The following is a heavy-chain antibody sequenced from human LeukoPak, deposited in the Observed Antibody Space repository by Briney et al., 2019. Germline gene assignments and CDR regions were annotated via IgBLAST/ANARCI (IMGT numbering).Heavy chain of an antibody. J-gene: IGHJ5*02. CDR1: GYTFTGYY. CDR2: INPNSGGT. Sequence: GASVTVSCKASGYTFTGYYMHWVRQAPGQGLEWMGWINPNSGGTNYAQKFQGRVTMTRDTSISTAYMELSRLRSDDTAVYYCARSPYCSSTSCFNWFDPWGQGTLVTVSS. V-gene: IGHV1-2*02. D-gene: IGHD2-2*01. CDR3: ARSPYCSSTSCFNWFDP.